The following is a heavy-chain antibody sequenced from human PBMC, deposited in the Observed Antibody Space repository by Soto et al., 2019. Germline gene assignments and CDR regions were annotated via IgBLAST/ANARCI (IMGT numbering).Heavy chain of an antibody. CDR1: AGSFSHYY. J-gene: IGHJ3*02. V-gene: IGHV4-34*01. D-gene: IGHD6-19*01. Sequence: PSETFSLTCAVYAGSFSHYYWICIRQSPGKGLERIGKSKHSGSINYNPSLRSRVSISVDMSKNQFSLRLTSVTAADTAVYYCARGGSSDWQVALDIWGPGTMVT. CDR2: SKHSGSI. CDR3: ARGGSSDWQVALDI.